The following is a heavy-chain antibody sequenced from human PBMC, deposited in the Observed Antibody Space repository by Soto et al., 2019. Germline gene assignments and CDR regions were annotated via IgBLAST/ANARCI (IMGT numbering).Heavy chain of an antibody. CDR2: IDTSGNT. CDR3: ARYSNNWFQTEGMDV. Sequence: SETLSLTCTVSVDSITTYYWSWIRQPAGKGLEWIGRIDTSGNTNYNPSLKSRVTMSVDTSKKQFSLKLTSVTAADTAVYYCARYSNNWFQTEGMDVWGPGTPVTVS. CDR1: VDSITTYY. J-gene: IGHJ6*02. V-gene: IGHV4-4*07. D-gene: IGHD6-13*01.